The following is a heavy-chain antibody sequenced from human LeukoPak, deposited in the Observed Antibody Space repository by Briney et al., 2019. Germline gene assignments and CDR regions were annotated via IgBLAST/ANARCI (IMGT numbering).Heavy chain of an antibody. CDR1: GFTVSSNY. V-gene: IGHV3-53*01. J-gene: IGHJ4*02. CDR2: IYSGGST. CDR3: ARESDFWSGYHFDY. Sequence: PGGSLRLSCAASGFTVSSNYMSWVRQAPGKGLEWVSVIYSGGSTYYADSVKGRFTISRDNSKNTLYLQMNSLRAEDPAVYYCARESDFWSGYHFDYWGQGTLVTVSS. D-gene: IGHD3-3*01.